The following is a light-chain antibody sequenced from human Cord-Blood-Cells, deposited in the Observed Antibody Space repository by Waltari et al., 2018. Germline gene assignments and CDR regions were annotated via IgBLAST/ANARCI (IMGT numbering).Light chain of an antibody. J-gene: IGKJ2*01. CDR1: QSVSSY. V-gene: IGKV3-11*01. Sequence: EIVLTQSAATLSLSPGERANLSCSASQSVSSYLAWYQQKPVQAPRLLIDDASNRATGIPARFSGSGSGTDFTLTISSLEPEDFAVYYGQQRSNWPPDMYTFGQGTKLEIK. CDR2: DAS. CDR3: QQRSNWPPDMYT.